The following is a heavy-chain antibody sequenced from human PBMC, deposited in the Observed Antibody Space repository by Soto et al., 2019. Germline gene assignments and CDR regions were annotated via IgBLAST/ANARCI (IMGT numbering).Heavy chain of an antibody. CDR3: ARDRVESGYPEYFQH. V-gene: IGHV3-23*01. Sequence: GGSLRLSCAASGFTFSSYAMSWVRQAPGKGLEWVSAISGSGGSTYYADSVKGRFTISRDNSKNTLYLQMNSLRAEDTAVYYCARDRVESGYPEYFQHWGHGTLVTVSS. CDR1: GFTFSSYA. CDR2: ISGSGGST. D-gene: IGHD6-25*01. J-gene: IGHJ1*01.